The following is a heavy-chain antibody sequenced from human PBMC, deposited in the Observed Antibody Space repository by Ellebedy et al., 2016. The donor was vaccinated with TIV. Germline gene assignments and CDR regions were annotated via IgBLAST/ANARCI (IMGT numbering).Heavy chain of an antibody. D-gene: IGHD2-21*01. CDR2: ITWNGGNV. CDR3: ATIQGADY. V-gene: IGHV3-9*01. Sequence: GGSLRLXCAASGFTFDDYAMHWVRQPPGKGLEWVGGITWNGGNVDYADSVKGRFTISRDNAKNSLYLQMNSLRAEDTAVYYCATIQGADYWGQGTLVTVSS. J-gene: IGHJ1*01. CDR1: GFTFDDYA.